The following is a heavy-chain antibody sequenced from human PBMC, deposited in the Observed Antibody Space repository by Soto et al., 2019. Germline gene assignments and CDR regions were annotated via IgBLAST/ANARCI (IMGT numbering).Heavy chain of an antibody. CDR2: ISAYNGNT. D-gene: IGHD3-22*01. J-gene: IGHJ5*02. CDR3: AREPHRYYYDNSGPIWFDP. V-gene: IGHV1-18*01. Sequence: ASVKVSCKASGYTFTSYGISWVRQAPGQGLEWMGWISAYNGNTNYAQKLQGRVTMTTDTSTSTAYMELRSLRSDDTAVYYCAREPHRYYYDNSGPIWFDPWGQGTLVTVSS. CDR1: GYTFTSYG.